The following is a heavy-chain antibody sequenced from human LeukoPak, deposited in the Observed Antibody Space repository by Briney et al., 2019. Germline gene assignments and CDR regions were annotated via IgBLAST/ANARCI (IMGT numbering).Heavy chain of an antibody. CDR2: INHGEST. J-gene: IGHJ6*04. CDR1: GGSFSGYY. V-gene: IGHV4-34*01. D-gene: IGHD3-22*01. CDR3: ARGRTYYYDSSGYYASIYYGMDV. Sequence: SETLSLTCAVSGGSFSGYYWNWIRQPPGKGLEWIAEINHGESTNYNPSLKSRVTLSVDTSKNQLSLKLNSVTAADTAVYYCARGRTYYYDSSGYYASIYYGMDVWGEGTTVIVSS.